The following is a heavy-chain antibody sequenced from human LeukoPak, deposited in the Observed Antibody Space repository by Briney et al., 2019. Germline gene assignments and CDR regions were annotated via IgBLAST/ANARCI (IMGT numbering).Heavy chain of an antibody. CDR3: SIVPGELDY. CDR2: INPSGGST. CDR1: GYAFTSYY. V-gene: IGHV1-46*03. Sequence: ASVKVSCKASGYAFTSYYMHWVRQAPGQGLEWMGIINPSGGSTSYAQKFQGRVTMTRDTSISTAYMELSRLRSDDTAVYYCSIVPGELDYWGQGTLVTVSS. J-gene: IGHJ4*02. D-gene: IGHD3-10*01.